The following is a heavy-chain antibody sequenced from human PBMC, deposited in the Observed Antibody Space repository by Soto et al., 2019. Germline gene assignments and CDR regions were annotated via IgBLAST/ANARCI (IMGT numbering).Heavy chain of an antibody. CDR1: GFAFSTYA. D-gene: IGHD4-17*01. V-gene: IGHV3-23*01. CDR2: IDGSDGTT. J-gene: IGHJ3*02. Sequence: EVQLLESGGGLAQPGASLRLSCAASGFAFSTYAMSWVLQAPGKGLEWVSTIDGSDGTTYYADSVKGRFTISRDNSKNTLYLQMNSLRAEDTAVYFCAKRLGGYGEGGFDSWGQGTMVTVAS. CDR3: AKRLGGYGEGGFDS.